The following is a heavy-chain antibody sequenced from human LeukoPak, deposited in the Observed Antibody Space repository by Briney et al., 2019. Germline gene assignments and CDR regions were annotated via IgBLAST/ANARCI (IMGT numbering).Heavy chain of an antibody. D-gene: IGHD6-19*01. CDR3: VNQISGWVY. CDR2: ISGNGGST. Sequence: GGSLRLSCSASGFTFDTFVMHWVRQAPGKGLEYVSGISGNGGSTYNADSVKGRFTISRDNSKNTLFLQMTSLRAEDTAVYYCVNQISGWVYWGQGTLVTVSS. CDR1: GFTFDTFV. J-gene: IGHJ4*02. V-gene: IGHV3-64D*06.